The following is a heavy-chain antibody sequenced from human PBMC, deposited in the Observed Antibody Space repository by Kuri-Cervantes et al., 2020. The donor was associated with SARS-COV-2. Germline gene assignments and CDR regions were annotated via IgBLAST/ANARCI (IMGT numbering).Heavy chain of an antibody. D-gene: IGHD2-8*01. V-gene: IGHV4-39*01. CDR2: IYYTGST. CDR3: ARLASSRGTREFDY. Sequence: ESLKISCTVSGGSISSGGYYWDWNRQPPGKGLEWIGSIYYTGSTYYNPSLKSRVTISVDTSKNQFPLKLSSVTAADTAVYYCARLASSRGTREFDYWGQGTLVTVSS. J-gene: IGHJ4*02. CDR1: GGSISSGGYY.